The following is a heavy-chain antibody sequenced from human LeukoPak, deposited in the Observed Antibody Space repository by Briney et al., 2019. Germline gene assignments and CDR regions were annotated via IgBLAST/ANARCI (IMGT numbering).Heavy chain of an antibody. Sequence: GSLRLSCAASGFTFNSYWMNWVRQPPGKGLEWIGSIYYSGSTYYNPSLKSRVTISVDTSKNQFSLKLSSVTAADTAVYYCARVSSYYDFWSGYYRVGNYYYYMDVWGKGTTVTVSS. D-gene: IGHD3-3*01. CDR3: ARVSSYYDFWSGYYRVGNYYYYMDV. CDR2: IYYSGST. J-gene: IGHJ6*03. CDR1: GFTFNSYW. V-gene: IGHV4-39*07.